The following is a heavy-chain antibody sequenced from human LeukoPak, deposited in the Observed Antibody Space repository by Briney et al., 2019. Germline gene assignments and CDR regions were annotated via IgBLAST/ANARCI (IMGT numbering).Heavy chain of an antibody. CDR2: IYYNGNT. V-gene: IGHV4-59*01. Sequence: SETLSLTCIVSGDSISTYYWSWIRQPPGKGLEWIGYIYYNGNTNYNPSLKSRLTISVDTSKDQFSLTLTSVTAADTAVYYCATDYSNFYGMDVWGQGTTVTVSS. CDR1: GDSISTYY. J-gene: IGHJ6*02. CDR3: ATDYSNFYGMDV. D-gene: IGHD4-11*01.